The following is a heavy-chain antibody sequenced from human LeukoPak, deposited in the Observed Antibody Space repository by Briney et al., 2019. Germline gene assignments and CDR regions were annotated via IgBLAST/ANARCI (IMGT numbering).Heavy chain of an antibody. D-gene: IGHD2-2*02. CDR1: GYSISSGYY. J-gene: IGHJ5*02. V-gene: IGHV4-38-2*01. CDR3: ARLNVVVVPAAIPIPFDP. Sequence: PSETLSLTCAVSGYSISSGYYWGWIRQPPGKGLEWIGSIYHSGSTYYSPSLKSRVTISVDTSKNQFSLKLSSVTAADTAVYYCARLNVVVVPAAIPIPFDPWGQGTLVTVSS. CDR2: IYHSGST.